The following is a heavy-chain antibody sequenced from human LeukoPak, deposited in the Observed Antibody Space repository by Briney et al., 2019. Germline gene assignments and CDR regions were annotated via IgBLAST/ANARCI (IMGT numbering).Heavy chain of an antibody. D-gene: IGHD1-26*01. CDR3: AKDYETVVGVHRWGDLFDR. Sequence: GGSLRLSCSASGFTFSTYDMTWLRQAQGKGLEWVSLISGTGGSTYYADSVKGRFTISRDNSKNTLYLQMNRLRAEDTAVYYCAKDYETVVGVHRWGDLFDRCGQGTLIAVSS. CDR1: GFTFSTYD. CDR2: ISGTGGST. J-gene: IGHJ5*02. V-gene: IGHV3-23*01.